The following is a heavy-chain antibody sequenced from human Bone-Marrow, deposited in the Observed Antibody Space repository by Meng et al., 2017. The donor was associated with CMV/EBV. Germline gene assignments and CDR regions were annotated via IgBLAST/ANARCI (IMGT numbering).Heavy chain of an antibody. V-gene: IGHV1-2*02. CDR3: AREEGGYSGYDLGY. J-gene: IGHJ4*02. CDR2: INPNSGGT. CDR1: GYTFTGYY. Sequence: QVQPLEAGAEVKKTGASVKSYCKASGYTFTGYYMHWVRQAPGQGLEWMGWINPNSGGTNYAQKFQGRVTMTRDTSISTAYMELSRLRSDDTAVYYCAREEGGYSGYDLGYWGQGTLVTVSS. D-gene: IGHD5-12*01.